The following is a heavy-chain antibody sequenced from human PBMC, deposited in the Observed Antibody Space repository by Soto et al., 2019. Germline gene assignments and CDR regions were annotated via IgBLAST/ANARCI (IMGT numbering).Heavy chain of an antibody. CDR3: ARPIPGWSYHYGMAV. CDR1: DFTFSSYA. J-gene: IGHJ6*02. CDR2: ISFDGTTE. V-gene: IGHV3-30*03. D-gene: IGHD2-15*01. Sequence: QLVESGGRGVQPGRSLRLSCEASDFTFSSYAMHWVRQAPGRGLEWVALISFDGTTEYYADSVKGRFISSRENSRSMVYLQMDSLRPEDTAIYNCARPIPGWSYHYGMAVWGQVTKVTVSS.